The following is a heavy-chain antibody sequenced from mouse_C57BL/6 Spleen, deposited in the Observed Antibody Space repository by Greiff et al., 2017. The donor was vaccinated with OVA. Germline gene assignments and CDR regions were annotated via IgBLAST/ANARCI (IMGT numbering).Heavy chain of an antibody. J-gene: IGHJ4*01. Sequence: VQLQQPGAELVRPGSSVKLSCKASGYTFTSYWMHWVQQRPIQGLEWIGNIDTSDSETHYNQKFKDKATLTVDKSTSTAYMQRSSLTSEDSAVYYCARQGYGISYDYAMDYWGQGTSVTVSS. CDR3: ARQGYGISYDYAMDY. D-gene: IGHD1-1*01. V-gene: IGHV1-52*01. CDR1: GYTFTSYW. CDR2: IDTSDSET.